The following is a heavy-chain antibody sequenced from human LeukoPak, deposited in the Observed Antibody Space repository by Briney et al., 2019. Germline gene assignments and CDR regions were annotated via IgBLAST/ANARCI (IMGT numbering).Heavy chain of an antibody. J-gene: IGHJ4*02. D-gene: IGHD2-2*01. V-gene: IGHV3-9*01. CDR3: AKEVRQLLRPYYLDY. CDR1: GFTFDDYA. Sequence: GRSLRLSCAASGFTFDDYAMHWVRQAPGNGLEWVSGISWNSGSIGYADSVKGRFTISRDNSKNTLYLQMNSLRAEDTAVYYCAKEVRQLLRPYYLDYWGQGTLVTVSS. CDR2: ISWNSGSI.